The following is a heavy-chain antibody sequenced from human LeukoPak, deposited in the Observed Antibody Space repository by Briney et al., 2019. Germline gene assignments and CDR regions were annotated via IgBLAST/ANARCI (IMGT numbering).Heavy chain of an antibody. CDR3: AGHHPRNTVDF. V-gene: IGHV4-59*08. Sequence: PSETLSLTCTVSGGSISSYSWSWIRQPPGKGLEWIAYISDIGSINYNPSLKSRVTISLDTSKNQFSLKLSSVTAADTAVYYCAGHHPRNTVDFWGQGTLVTVSS. CDR2: ISDIGSI. CDR1: GGSISSYS. J-gene: IGHJ4*02. D-gene: IGHD2-8*02.